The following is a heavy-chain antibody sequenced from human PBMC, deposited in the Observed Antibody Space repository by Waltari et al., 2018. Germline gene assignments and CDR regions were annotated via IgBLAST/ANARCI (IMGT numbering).Heavy chain of an antibody. Sequence: EVQLVESGGGLVQPGGSLRLSCATSGFTFSSYSMNWVRRAPGKGVEWVAYIRSSGSTIYYADSVRGRFTISRDNAKNSLYLQMNSLRAEDTAVYYCARDPNALDYWGQGTLVTVSS. D-gene: IGHD2-8*01. V-gene: IGHV3-48*04. J-gene: IGHJ4*02. CDR2: IRSSGSTI. CDR3: ARDPNALDY. CDR1: GFTFSSYS.